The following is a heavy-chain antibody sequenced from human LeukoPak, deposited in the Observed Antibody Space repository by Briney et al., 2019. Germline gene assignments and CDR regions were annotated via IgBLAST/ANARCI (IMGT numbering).Heavy chain of an antibody. CDR1: GYTFTSYD. D-gene: IGHD5-24*01. Sequence: WASVRVSCKASGYTFTSYDINWVRQATGQGLEWMGWMNPNSGNTGYAQKFQGRVTMTRNTSISTAYMELSSLRSEDTAVYYCARGTGEGYNLGYWGQGTLVTVSS. CDR2: MNPNSGNT. CDR3: ARGTGEGYNLGY. J-gene: IGHJ4*02. V-gene: IGHV1-8*01.